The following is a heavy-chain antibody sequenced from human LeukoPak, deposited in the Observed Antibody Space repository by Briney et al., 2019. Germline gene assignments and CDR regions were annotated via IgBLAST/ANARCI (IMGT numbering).Heavy chain of an antibody. CDR1: GGTFSSYA. CDR3: AREGISRKMDFDY. CDR2: IIPIFGTA. V-gene: IGHV1-69*13. J-gene: IGHJ4*02. D-gene: IGHD2/OR15-2a*01. Sequence: GASVKVSCKASGGTFSSYAISWVRQAPGQGLEWMGGIIPIFGTANYAQKLQGRVTITADESTSTAYMELSSLRAEDTAVYYCAREGISRKMDFDYWGQGTLVTVSS.